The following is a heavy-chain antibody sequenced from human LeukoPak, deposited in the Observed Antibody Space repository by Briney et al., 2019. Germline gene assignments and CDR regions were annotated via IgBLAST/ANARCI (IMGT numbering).Heavy chain of an antibody. J-gene: IGHJ3*02. Sequence: PSETLSLTCTVSGGSISSYYWSWIRQPAGKGLEWIGHIYSSGSTNYNPSLKSRVTMSVDTSKNQFSLKLSSVTAADTAIYFCARDRNYDHAFDIWGQGTMVTVSS. CDR1: GGSISSYY. V-gene: IGHV4-4*07. CDR3: ARDRNYDHAFDI. D-gene: IGHD3-22*01. CDR2: IYSSGST.